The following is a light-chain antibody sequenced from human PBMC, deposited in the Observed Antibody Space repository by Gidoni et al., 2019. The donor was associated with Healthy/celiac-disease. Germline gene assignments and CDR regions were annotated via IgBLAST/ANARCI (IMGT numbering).Light chain of an antibody. CDR3: QQYNSCPPKLT. CDR2: GAS. CDR1: QSVSSN. Sequence: EIVMTQTQATLSVSPGERATLSCRARQSVSSNLAWYQQTPGQAPRLLIYGASTRATGIPAMFSGSGSSTEFSLTISSLQSEDFSVFYCQQYNSCPPKLTFGGGTKVEIK. V-gene: IGKV3-15*01. J-gene: IGKJ4*01.